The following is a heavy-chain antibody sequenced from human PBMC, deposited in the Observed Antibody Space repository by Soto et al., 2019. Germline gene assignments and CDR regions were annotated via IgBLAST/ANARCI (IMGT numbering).Heavy chain of an antibody. V-gene: IGHV1-8*01. CDR1: GYTFTSYD. CDR3: ARDGCSGGSCYSALNYYYYYGMDV. J-gene: IGHJ6*02. D-gene: IGHD2-15*01. CDR2: MNPNSGNT. Sequence: QVQLVQSGAEVKKPGASVKVSCKASGYTFTSYDINWVRQATGQGLEWMGWMNPNSGNTGYAQKFQGRVTMTRHNSISTAYMELSSLRSEDTAVYYCARDGCSGGSCYSALNYYYYYGMDVWGQGTTVTVSS.